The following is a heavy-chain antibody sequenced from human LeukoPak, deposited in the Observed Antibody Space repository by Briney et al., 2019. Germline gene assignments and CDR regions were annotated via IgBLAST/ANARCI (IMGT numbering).Heavy chain of an antibody. Sequence: GGSLRLSCAASGFTFSSYSMNWVRQAPGKGLEWVSSISSSSSYIYYADSVKGRFTISRDNAKNSLYLQMNSLGAEDTAVYYCARDRPFSGYDLAYYYYGMDVWGQGTTVTVSS. CDR3: ARDRPFSGYDLAYYYYGMDV. V-gene: IGHV3-21*01. CDR2: ISSSSSYI. CDR1: GFTFSSYS. J-gene: IGHJ6*02. D-gene: IGHD5-12*01.